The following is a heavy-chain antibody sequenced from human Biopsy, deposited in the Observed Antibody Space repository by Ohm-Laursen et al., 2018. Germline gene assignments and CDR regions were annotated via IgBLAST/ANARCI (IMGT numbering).Heavy chain of an antibody. V-gene: IGHV1-46*01. Sequence: ASVKVSCKASGNTFATYHIHWVRQAPGQGLEWMGVISPSGATASFSQKFQGRITMTRDTSTGTVYMDLNSLGFEDTAVYYCARAGVGSDGTDSYYYGMDVWGPGTTVTVSS. J-gene: IGHJ6*02. D-gene: IGHD5-24*01. CDR3: ARAGVGSDGTDSYYYGMDV. CDR1: GNTFATYH. CDR2: ISPSGATA.